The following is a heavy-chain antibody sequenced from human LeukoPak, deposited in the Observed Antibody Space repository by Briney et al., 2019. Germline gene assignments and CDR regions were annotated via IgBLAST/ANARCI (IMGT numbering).Heavy chain of an antibody. CDR2: IYYSGST. V-gene: IGHV4-39*01. CDR1: GGSISSSSNY. D-gene: IGHD3-3*01. Sequence: SETLSLTCTVSGGSISSSSNYWGWIRQPPGKGLEWIGSIYYSGSTYYNPSLKSRVTISVDTSKNQFSLKLSSVTAADTAVYYCARHRGRYYDFWSGPNWFAPWGQGNLVTVSS. CDR3: ARHRGRYYDFWSGPNWFAP. J-gene: IGHJ5*02.